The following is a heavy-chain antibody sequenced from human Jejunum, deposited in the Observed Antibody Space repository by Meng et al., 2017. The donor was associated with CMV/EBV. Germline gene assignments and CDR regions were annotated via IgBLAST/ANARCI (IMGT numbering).Heavy chain of an antibody. CDR1: GYTFTNYY. CDR2: IKPSGP. J-gene: IGHJ4*02. D-gene: IGHD2-8*01. V-gene: IGHV1-46*01. Sequence: KVSCKASGYTFTNYYIHWFRQAPGQGLEWMGIIKPSGPSYSQKFQGRVTMTRDTSTSSGYMELSSLTSDDTAVYYCAREPNESYKFDFWGQGTLVTVSS. CDR3: AREPNESYKFDF.